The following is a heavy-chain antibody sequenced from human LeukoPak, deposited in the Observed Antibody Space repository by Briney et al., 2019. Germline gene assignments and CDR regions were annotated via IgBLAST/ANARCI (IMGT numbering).Heavy chain of an antibody. V-gene: IGHV1-2*02. D-gene: IGHD6-25*01. J-gene: IGHJ5*02. CDR2: INPNSGGT. CDR1: GYTFTGYY. Sequence: ASVKVSCKASGYTFTGYYMHWVRQAPGQGLEWMGWINPNSGGTNNAQKFQGRVTMTRDTSISTAYMELSRLRSDDTAVYYCARVPSGGNKFDPWGQGTLVTVSS. CDR3: ARVPSGGNKFDP.